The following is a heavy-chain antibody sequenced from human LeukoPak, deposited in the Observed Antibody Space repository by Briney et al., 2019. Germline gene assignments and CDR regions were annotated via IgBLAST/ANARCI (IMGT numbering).Heavy chain of an antibody. J-gene: IGHJ4*02. CDR3: AAGGEQWLVGYVY. CDR1: GGTFSSYA. Sequence: SVKVCCKASGGTFSSYAISWVRQAPGQGLEWMGGIIPIFGTANYAQKFQGRVTITTDESTSTAYMELSSLRSEDTAVYYCAAGGEQWLVGYVYWGQGTLVTVSS. D-gene: IGHD6-19*01. CDR2: IIPIFGTA. V-gene: IGHV1-69*05.